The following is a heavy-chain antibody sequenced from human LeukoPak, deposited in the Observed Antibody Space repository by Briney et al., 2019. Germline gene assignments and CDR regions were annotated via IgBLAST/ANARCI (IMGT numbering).Heavy chain of an antibody. CDR1: GGSISSSNW. D-gene: IGHD2-2*03. Sequence: SETLSLTCAVSGGSISSSNWWSWVRQPPGKGLEWIGEIYHSGSTNYNPSLKSRVTISVDTSKNQFSLKLSSVTAADTAVYYCARGQGGYCSSTSCYKYYCYGMDVWGQGTTVTVSS. CDR2: IYHSGST. CDR3: ARGQGGYCSSTSCYKYYCYGMDV. V-gene: IGHV4-4*02. J-gene: IGHJ6*02.